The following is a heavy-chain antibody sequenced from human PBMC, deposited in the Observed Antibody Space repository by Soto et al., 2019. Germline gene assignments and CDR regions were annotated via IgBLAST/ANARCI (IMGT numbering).Heavy chain of an antibody. V-gene: IGHV1-18*01. Sequence: ASVKVSCKASGYTFTSYGISWVRQAPGQGLEWMGWISAYNGNTNYAQKLQGRVTMTTDTSTSTAYMELRSLRSDDTAVYYCARGWIFGVVRGGLPFDPWGQGTLVTVSS. D-gene: IGHD3-3*01. CDR1: GYTFTSYG. J-gene: IGHJ5*02. CDR3: ARGWIFGVVRGGLPFDP. CDR2: ISAYNGNT.